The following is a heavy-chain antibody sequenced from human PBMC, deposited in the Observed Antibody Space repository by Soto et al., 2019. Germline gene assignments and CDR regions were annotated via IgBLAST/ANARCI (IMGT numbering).Heavy chain of an antibody. D-gene: IGHD4-17*01. CDR1: GFTFSSYG. CDR3: AGSTVTPRYYYYGMDV. CDR2: IWYDGSNK. V-gene: IGHV3-33*01. J-gene: IGHJ6*02. Sequence: GGSLRLSCAASGFTFSSYGMHWVRQAPGKGLEWVAVIWYDGSNKYYADSVKGRFTISRDNSKNTLYLQMNSLRAEDTAVYYCAGSTVTPRYYYYGMDVWGQGTTVTVSS.